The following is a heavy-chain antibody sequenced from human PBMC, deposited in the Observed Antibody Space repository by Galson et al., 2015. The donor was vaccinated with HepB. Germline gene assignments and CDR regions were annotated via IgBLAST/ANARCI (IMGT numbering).Heavy chain of an antibody. CDR2: INPNNGDT. J-gene: IGHJ4*02. CDR3: ATKDYGDWDY. Sequence: SVKVSCKASGSTFTVYYIHWVRQAPGQGLEWMGRINPNNGDTDYAQKFQGRVTLTRDTSISTAYMDLSRLRSDDTAVYYCATKDYGDWDYWGQGTLVTVSS. D-gene: IGHD4-17*01. V-gene: IGHV1-2*06. CDR1: GSTFTVYY.